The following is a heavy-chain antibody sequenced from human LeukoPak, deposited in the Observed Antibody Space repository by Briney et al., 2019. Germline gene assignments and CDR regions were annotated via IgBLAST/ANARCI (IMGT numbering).Heavy chain of an antibody. CDR3: ARSSDSSGYYDYFDY. CDR1: GYSFTSYW. Sequence: GESLKISCNVSGYSFTSYWIGWVRQMPGKGLEWMAIIYPGDSDTRYSPSLQGQVTISADKSISTAYLQWSSLKASDTAMYYCARSSDSSGYYDYFDYWGRGTLVTVSS. D-gene: IGHD3-22*01. CDR2: IYPGDSDT. V-gene: IGHV5-51*01. J-gene: IGHJ4*02.